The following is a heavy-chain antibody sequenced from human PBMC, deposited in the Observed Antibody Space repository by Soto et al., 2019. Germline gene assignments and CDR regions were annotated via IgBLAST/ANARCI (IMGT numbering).Heavy chain of an antibody. J-gene: IGHJ4*02. CDR2: INIGDGYT. CDR3: ARDIEYSRSPVRPDY. Sequence: QVQLVQSGAEVKKAGASVKVSCKASGYTFTNYALHWVRQAPGQRLEWMGWINIGDGYTKYAQYFQGRVTIIGDTSARTAYMELSSLRSEDTAVYYCARDIEYSRSPVRPDYWGQGTLVTVSS. CDR1: GYTFTNYA. V-gene: IGHV1-3*04. D-gene: IGHD6-6*01.